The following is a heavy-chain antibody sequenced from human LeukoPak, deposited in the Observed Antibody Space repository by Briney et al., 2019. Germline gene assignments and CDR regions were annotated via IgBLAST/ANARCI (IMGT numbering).Heavy chain of an antibody. D-gene: IGHD3-22*01. CDR3: ARAVGYYDSSGYYNYFDY. V-gene: IGHV3-48*04. J-gene: IGHJ4*02. CDR1: GFTFSSYS. CDR2: ISSSGSTI. Sequence: GGSLRLSCAASGFTFSSYSVNWVRQAPGKGLEWVSYISSSGSTIYYADSVKGRFTISRDNAKNSLYLQMNSLRAEDTAVYYCARAVGYYDSSGYYNYFDYWGQGTLVTVSS.